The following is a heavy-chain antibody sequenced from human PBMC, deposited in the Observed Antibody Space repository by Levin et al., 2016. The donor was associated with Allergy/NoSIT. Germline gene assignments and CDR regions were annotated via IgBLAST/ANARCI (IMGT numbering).Heavy chain of an antibody. CDR2: IDSDNSI. Sequence: WIRQPPGKGLEWVSYIDSDNSIYYADSVKGRFTISRDNAKKSLYLQMNSLRAEDTAVYYCAKVGRRTTEGSWGQGTLVTVSS. J-gene: IGHJ5*02. CDR3: AKVGRRTTEGS. V-gene: IGHV3-69-1*02. D-gene: IGHD4-17*01.